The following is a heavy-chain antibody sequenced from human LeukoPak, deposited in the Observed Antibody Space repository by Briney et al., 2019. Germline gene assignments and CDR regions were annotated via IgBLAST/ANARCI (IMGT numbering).Heavy chain of an antibody. V-gene: IGHV3-30*04. CDR3: ARGKKLYSSSSGSAY. D-gene: IGHD6-6*01. CDR1: GFTFSSYA. CDR2: ISYDGSNK. Sequence: GGSLRLSCAASGFTFSSYAMHWIRQAPGKGLEWVAVISYDGSNKYYADSVKGRFTISRDNSKNTLYLQMNSLRAEDTAVYYCARGKKLYSSSSGSAYWGQGTLVTVSS. J-gene: IGHJ4*02.